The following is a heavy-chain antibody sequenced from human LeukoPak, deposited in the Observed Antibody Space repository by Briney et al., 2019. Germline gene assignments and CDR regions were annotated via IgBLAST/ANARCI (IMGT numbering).Heavy chain of an antibody. V-gene: IGHV1-8*01. CDR1: GYTFTSYD. CDR2: MNPNSGNT. D-gene: IGHD6-6*01. J-gene: IGHJ3*02. CDR3: ARMYSSSSGHAFDI. Sequence: ASVKVSCKASGYTFTSYDINWVRQATGQGLEWMGWMNPNSGNTGYAQKFQGRVTITRNTSISTAYMELSSLRSEDTAVYYCARMYSSSSGHAFDIWGQGTMVTVSS.